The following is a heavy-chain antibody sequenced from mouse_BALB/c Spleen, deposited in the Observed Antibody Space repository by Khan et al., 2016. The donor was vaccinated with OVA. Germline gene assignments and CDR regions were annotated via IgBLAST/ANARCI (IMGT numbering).Heavy chain of an antibody. J-gene: IGHJ3*01. V-gene: IGHV1-77*01. CDR3: ARSYDNDGAWFVY. CDR1: GYKFTDYV. Sequence: QVQLQQSGPELVKSGASVKMSCKASGYKFTDYVISWVKQRTGQGLEWIGDIYPGSGTTYYNERFEGKATLTADKTSNTAYMQFRSLTSEDSAVYFCARSYDNDGAWFVYWGQGTLVTVSA. CDR2: IYPGSGTT. D-gene: IGHD2-4*01.